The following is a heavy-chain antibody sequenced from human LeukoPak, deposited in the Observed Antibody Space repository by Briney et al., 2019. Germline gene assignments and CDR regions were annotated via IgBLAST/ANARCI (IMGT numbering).Heavy chain of an antibody. CDR1: GFTFSSYW. CDR2: INSDGSST. V-gene: IGHV3-74*01. J-gene: IGHJ6*03. D-gene: IGHD5-24*01. CDR3: ARGTWATLYYYYMDV. Sequence: GGSLRLSCAASGFTFSSYWMHWVRQAPGKGLVWVSRINSDGSSTSYADSVKGRFTISRDNAKNTLYLQMNSLRAEDTAVYYCARGTWATLYYYYMDVWGKGTTVTVSS.